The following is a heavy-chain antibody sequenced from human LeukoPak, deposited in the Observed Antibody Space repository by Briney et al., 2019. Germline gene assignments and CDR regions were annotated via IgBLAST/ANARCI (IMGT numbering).Heavy chain of an antibody. CDR1: GGSISSYY. CDR2: IYHSGST. J-gene: IGHJ4*02. CDR3: ARDGYSGNDGL. Sequence: SSETLSLTCTVSGGSISSYYWSWIRQPPGKGLEWIGYIYHSGSTKYNPSLKSRVTISVDTSKNQFSLKLSSVTAADTAVYYCARDGYSGNDGLWGQGSLVTVSS. V-gene: IGHV4-59*01. D-gene: IGHD5-12*01.